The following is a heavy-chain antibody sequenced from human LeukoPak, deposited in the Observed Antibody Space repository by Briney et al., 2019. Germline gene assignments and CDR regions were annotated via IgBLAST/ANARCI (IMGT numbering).Heavy chain of an antibody. CDR1: GYTXTGYY. D-gene: IGHD1-1*01. CDR2: INPNSGGT. J-gene: IGHJ4*02. V-gene: IGHV1-2*02. CDR3: AREGVDWNHSVYYFDY. Sequence: ASVKVSCKASGYTXTGYYMHRVRQAPGQGLEWMAWINPNSGGTNYAQKFQGRVTMTRDTSVSTAYMELSRLRSDDTAVYYCAREGVDWNHSVYYFDYWGQGTLVTVSS.